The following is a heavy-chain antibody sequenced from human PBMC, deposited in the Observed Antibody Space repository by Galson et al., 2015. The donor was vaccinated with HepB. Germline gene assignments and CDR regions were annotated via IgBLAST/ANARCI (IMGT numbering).Heavy chain of an antibody. Sequence: SVKVSCKASGGTFSSYAISWVRQAPGQGLEWMGGNIPIFGTANYAQKFQGRATITADESTSTAYMELSSLRSEDTAVYYCASDVTGSEAYYYGMDVWGQGTTVTVSS. J-gene: IGHJ6*02. CDR1: GGTFSSYA. V-gene: IGHV1-69*13. CDR3: ASDVTGSEAYYYGMDV. D-gene: IGHD3-10*01. CDR2: NIPIFGTA.